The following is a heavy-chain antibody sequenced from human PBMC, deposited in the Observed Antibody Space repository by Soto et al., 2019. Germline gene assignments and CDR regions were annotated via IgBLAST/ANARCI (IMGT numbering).Heavy chain of an antibody. D-gene: IGHD2-15*01. J-gene: IGHJ4*02. CDR3: VRYGGNNLHY. CDR2: IHPDDSDT. CDR1: GYTFTSFW. Sequence: PGESLKISCKGSGYTFTSFWIGWVRQMPGKGLEWMGIIHPDDSDTKYSPAFQGQVTISADKSTRTASLQWSSLKASDTAMYYCVRYGGNNLHYWGQGTLVTVSS. V-gene: IGHV5-51*01.